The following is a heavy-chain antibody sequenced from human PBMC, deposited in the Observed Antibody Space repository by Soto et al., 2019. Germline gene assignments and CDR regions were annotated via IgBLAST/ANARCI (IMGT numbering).Heavy chain of an antibody. CDR3: ARDKHKVNCLDV. Sequence: GGSLRLSCSLSGFTFSDYYMSWIRQAPGKGLEWISYITSSGTYTMYADSVKGRFTISRDNARNSLYLQMNNLRADDTAVYYCARDKHKVNCLDVWGQGTTVTVSS. V-gene: IGHV3-11*05. D-gene: IGHD1-1*01. J-gene: IGHJ6*02. CDR2: ITSSGTYT. CDR1: GFTFSDYY.